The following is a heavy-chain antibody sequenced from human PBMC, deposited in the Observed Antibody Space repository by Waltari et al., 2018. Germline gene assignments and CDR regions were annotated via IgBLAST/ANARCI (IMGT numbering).Heavy chain of an antibody. D-gene: IGHD3-10*01. CDR1: GGSISSYY. Sequence: QVQLQESGPGLVKPSETLSLTCTVSGGSISSYYWSWIRQPPGKGLEWIGYIYYSGGTNYTPSLKSRVTISVDTSKNQFSLKLSSVTAADTAVYYCARQVFRRGGNWFDPWGQGTLVTVSS. J-gene: IGHJ5*02. V-gene: IGHV4-59*08. CDR3: ARQVFRRGGNWFDP. CDR2: IYYSGGT.